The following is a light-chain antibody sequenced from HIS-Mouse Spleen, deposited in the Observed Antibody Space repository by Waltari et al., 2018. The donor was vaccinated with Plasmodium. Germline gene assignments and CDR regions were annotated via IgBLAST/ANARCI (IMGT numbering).Light chain of an antibody. Sequence: IQMNQSPSTLSASVGDRVTITCRASQSISSRLAWEQQKPGKAPTLLIDKASSLESGVPSRFSGSGSGTEFALTISSLQPDDVATDGCQQYNSYSWTFGQGTKVEIK. CDR2: KAS. V-gene: IGKV1-5*03. J-gene: IGKJ1*01. CDR3: QQYNSYSWT. CDR1: QSISSR.